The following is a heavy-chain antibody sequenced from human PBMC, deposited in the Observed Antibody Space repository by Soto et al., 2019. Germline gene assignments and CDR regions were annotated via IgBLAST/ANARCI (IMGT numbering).Heavy chain of an antibody. Sequence: EVQLVESGGGLVQPGGSLRLSCVISGSTITSHWMTWVRQAPGKGLEWVASINQDGFGKHYLDSVKGRFTISRDSAKNSLYLQMDSLRAEDTAVYYCAKDHGSGSYTYWGQGTLVTVSS. J-gene: IGHJ4*02. CDR2: INQDGFGK. CDR3: AKDHGSGSYTY. D-gene: IGHD1-26*01. V-gene: IGHV3-7*05. CDR1: GSTITSHW.